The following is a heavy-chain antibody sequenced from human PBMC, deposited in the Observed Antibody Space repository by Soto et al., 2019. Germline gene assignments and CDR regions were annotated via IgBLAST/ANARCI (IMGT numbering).Heavy chain of an antibody. D-gene: IGHD3-3*01. CDR1: GGSISSYY. J-gene: IGHJ6*03. CDR3: ARGGGYDFWSGYHAYYYYYMDV. V-gene: IGHV4-59*01. CDR2: IYYSGST. Sequence: SETLSLTCTVSGGSISSYYWSWIRQPPGKGLEWIGYIYYSGSTNYNPSPKSRVTISVDTSKNQFSLKLSSVTAADTAVYYCARGGGYDFWSGYHAYYYYYMDVWGKGTTVTVSS.